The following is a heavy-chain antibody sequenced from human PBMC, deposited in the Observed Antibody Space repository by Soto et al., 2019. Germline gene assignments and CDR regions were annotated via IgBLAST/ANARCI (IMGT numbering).Heavy chain of an antibody. J-gene: IGHJ4*02. CDR1: GYTLTELS. V-gene: IGHV1-24*01. CDR2: FDPEDGET. Sequence: GASVKVSCKVSGYTLTELSMHWVRQAPGKGLEWMGGFDPEDGETIYAQKFQGRVTMTEDTSTDTAYMELSSLRSEDTAVYYCATRVHAVASFDYWGQGTLVTVSS. CDR3: ATRVHAVASFDY. D-gene: IGHD6-19*01.